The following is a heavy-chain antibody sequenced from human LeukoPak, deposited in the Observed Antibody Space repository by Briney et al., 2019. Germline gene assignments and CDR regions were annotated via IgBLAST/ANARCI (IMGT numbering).Heavy chain of an antibody. CDR2: IRSSGST. CDR3: VGGGSSNGSEFDY. J-gene: IGHJ4*02. D-gene: IGHD3-22*01. CDR1: GGSISSGNYY. Sequence: SETLSLTCTVSGGSISSGNYYWSWIRQPAGKGPEWIGRIRSSGSTNYSPSLKSRVTIVVDTSKNQFSLKLNSVTAADTAVYYCVGGGSSNGSEFDYWGQGTLVTVSS. V-gene: IGHV4-61*02.